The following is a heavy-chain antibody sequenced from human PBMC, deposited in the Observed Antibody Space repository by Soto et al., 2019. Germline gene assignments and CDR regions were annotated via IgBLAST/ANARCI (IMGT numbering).Heavy chain of an antibody. CDR2: IYWGDDK. Sequence: SGPTLVNPTQTLTLTCTFSGFSLSTSGVGVGWIRQPPGKALEWLALIYWGDDKRYSPSLKSRLTITKDTSKNQVVLTMTNMDPVDTATYYCAHRRISSIADRRERWFEPWGQGTLVTVSS. CDR1: GFSLSTSGVG. V-gene: IGHV2-5*02. D-gene: IGHD6-6*01. CDR3: AHRRISSIADRRERWFEP. J-gene: IGHJ5*02.